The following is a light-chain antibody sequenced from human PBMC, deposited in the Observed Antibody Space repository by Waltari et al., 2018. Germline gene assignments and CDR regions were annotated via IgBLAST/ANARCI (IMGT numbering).Light chain of an antibody. CDR1: QSVSNN. J-gene: IGKJ1*01. Sequence: DIVMTQSPATLSVSQGERATLSCRASQSVSNNLAWYQQKPGQAPRLLIYGASTRATGIPARFSGGGSGTEFTLTISSLQSEDVASYYCQQYNDWPPLTFGQGTKVEIK. CDR2: GAS. V-gene: IGKV3-15*01. CDR3: QQYNDWPPLT.